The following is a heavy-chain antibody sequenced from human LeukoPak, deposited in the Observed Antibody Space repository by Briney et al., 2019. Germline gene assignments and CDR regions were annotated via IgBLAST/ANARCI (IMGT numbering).Heavy chain of an antibody. V-gene: IGHV1-46*01. J-gene: IGHJ4*02. D-gene: IGHD3-22*01. CDR2: INPNGGGT. CDR3: TRGYYDGSGY. Sequence: ASVKVSCKASGYTFTSYYMHWVRQAPGQGLEWMGIINPNGGGTSYAQKFQGRVTMTRDTSTSTVYMEVSSLRSEDTAVYYCTRGYYDGSGYWGQGTLVTVYS. CDR1: GYTFTSYY.